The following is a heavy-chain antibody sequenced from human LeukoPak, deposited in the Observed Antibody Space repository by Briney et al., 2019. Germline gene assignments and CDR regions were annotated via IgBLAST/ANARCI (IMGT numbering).Heavy chain of an antibody. CDR2: IYYSGST. V-gene: IGHV4-39*07. CDR3: ARIVVVTATSVYFDY. CDR1: GGSISSSSYY. D-gene: IGHD2-21*02. J-gene: IGHJ4*02. Sequence: SETLSLTCTVSGGSISSSSYYWGWIRQPPGKGLEWIGSIYYSGSTYYNPSLKSRVTISVDTSKNQFSLKLSSVTAADTAVYYCARIVVVTATSVYFDYWGQGTLVTVSS.